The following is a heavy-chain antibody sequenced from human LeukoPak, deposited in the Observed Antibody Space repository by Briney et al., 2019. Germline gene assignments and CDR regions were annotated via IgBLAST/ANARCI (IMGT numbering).Heavy chain of an antibody. Sequence: KASETLSLTCAVSGGSLSGYYWTWIRQPPGKGLEWIGEINHSGSTNYNPSLKSRVTISVDTSRKQFFLRLSSVTAADTAMYYCARDSGTTGEVKFDPWGQGTLVTVSS. D-gene: IGHD3-10*01. CDR1: GGSLSGYY. CDR2: INHSGST. V-gene: IGHV4-34*01. J-gene: IGHJ5*02. CDR3: ARDSGTTGEVKFDP.